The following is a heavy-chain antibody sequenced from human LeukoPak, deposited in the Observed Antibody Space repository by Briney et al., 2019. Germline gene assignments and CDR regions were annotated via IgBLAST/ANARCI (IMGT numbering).Heavy chain of an antibody. Sequence: PGGTLRLSCAASGFTFSSYWMHWVRQAPGKGLVWVSRINSDGSSTSYADSVKGRFTISRDNAKNTLYLQMNSLRAEDTAVYYCTGDSPVAGTSYYYGMDVWGQGTTVTVSS. CDR3: TGDSPVAGTSYYYGMDV. CDR2: INSDGSST. V-gene: IGHV3-74*01. CDR1: GFTFSSYW. D-gene: IGHD6-19*01. J-gene: IGHJ6*02.